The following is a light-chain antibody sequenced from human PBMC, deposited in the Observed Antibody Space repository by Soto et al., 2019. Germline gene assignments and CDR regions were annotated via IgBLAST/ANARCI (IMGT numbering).Light chain of an antibody. V-gene: IGLV2-23*01. CDR3: CSYATSDTLL. J-gene: IGLJ2*01. Sequence: QSALTQPASVSGSPGQSITISCTGTSSDVGFYNLVSWYHQYPGKAPKLILYAGTKRPSGFSTRFSGSMSGSTASLTISGLQAEDEGNYYCCSYATSDTLLFGGGTQLTVL. CDR1: SSDVGFYNL. CDR2: AGT.